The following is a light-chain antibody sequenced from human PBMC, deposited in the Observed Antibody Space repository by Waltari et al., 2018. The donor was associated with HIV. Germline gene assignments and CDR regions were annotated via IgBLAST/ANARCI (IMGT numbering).Light chain of an antibody. V-gene: IGKV3-20*01. CDR3: QQYGTSPLT. CDR2: GPS. Sequence: EIVLTQSPGTLSLSPGDRATLSCRASQSVSTNYLAWYQQKPGQAPRLLIYGPSSRATGSPDRFSGSGSGTDFTLTISRLEPEDFAVYYCQQYGTSPLTFGGGTNVDMK. J-gene: IGKJ4*01. CDR1: QSVSTNY.